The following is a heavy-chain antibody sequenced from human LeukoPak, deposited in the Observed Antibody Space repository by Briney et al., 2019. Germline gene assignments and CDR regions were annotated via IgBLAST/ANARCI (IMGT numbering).Heavy chain of an antibody. J-gene: IGHJ4*02. V-gene: IGHV1-69*13. CDR2: ITPIFGTA. CDR3: ARAYSGYDFFDY. Sequence: TVKVSCKASGCTFSRYSISWVRQAPGQGLEWMGGITPIFGTANYAQNFQGRVTITADESTRTAYMEVSRLRSEDTAVYYCARAYSGYDFFDYWGQGILVTVS. D-gene: IGHD5-12*01. CDR1: GCTFSRYS.